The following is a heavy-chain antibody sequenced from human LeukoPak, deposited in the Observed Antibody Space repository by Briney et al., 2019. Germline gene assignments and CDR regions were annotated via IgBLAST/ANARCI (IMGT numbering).Heavy chain of an antibody. D-gene: IGHD3-16*01. J-gene: IGHJ4*02. CDR2: IYYSGST. Sequence: PSETLSLTCTVSGGSISSYYWSWIRQPPGKGLEWIGYIYYSGSTYYNPSLKSRVTISVDTSKNQFSLKLSSVTAADTAVYYCSGYDYVWGSLSRGYFDYWGQGTLVTVSS. V-gene: IGHV4-59*08. CDR1: GGSISSYY. CDR3: SGYDYVWGSLSRGYFDY.